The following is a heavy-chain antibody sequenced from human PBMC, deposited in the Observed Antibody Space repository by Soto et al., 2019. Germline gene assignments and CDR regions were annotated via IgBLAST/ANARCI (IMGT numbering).Heavy chain of an antibody. CDR3: ARDSYRSH. D-gene: IGHD6-13*01. J-gene: IGHJ4*02. CDR1: GFTFSDYY. V-gene: IGHV3-66*01. Sequence: HPGGSLRLSCAASGFTFSDYYMSWIRQAPGKGLEWVSIIRGGGTTYYADSVKGRFIISRDNSKNTLYLQMNSLRVEDTAVYYCARDSYRSHWGQGTLVTVSS. CDR2: IRGGGTT.